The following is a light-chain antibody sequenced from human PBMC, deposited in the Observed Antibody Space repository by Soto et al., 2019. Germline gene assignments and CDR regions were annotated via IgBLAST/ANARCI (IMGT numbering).Light chain of an antibody. V-gene: IGLV2-14*01. CDR2: EVD. J-gene: IGLJ3*02. Sequence: QSVLTQPASVSGSPGQSITISCTGTYTDVGGYNRVSWYQHHAGKGPKVLIFEVDYRPSGISDRFSGSKSGDTASLTISGLQAEDEADYYCGSYIGGSLPYWVFGGGTKLTVL. CDR1: YTDVGGYNR. CDR3: GSYIGGSLPYWV.